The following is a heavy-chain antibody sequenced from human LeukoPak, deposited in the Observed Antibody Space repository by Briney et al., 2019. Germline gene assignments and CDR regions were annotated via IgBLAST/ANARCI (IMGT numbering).Heavy chain of an antibody. CDR1: GDTLTELS. V-gene: IGHV1-24*01. CDR2: FVPEDGET. J-gene: IGHJ4*02. CDR3: AREYYYGSGSQMGFDY. D-gene: IGHD3-10*01. Sequence: ASVKVSCKLSGDTLTELSMHWVRQSPGKGLEWMGGFVPEDGETIYAQKFQGRVTMTEDTSTDTAYMELSSLRSEDTAVYYCAREYYYGSGSQMGFDYWGQGTLVTVSS.